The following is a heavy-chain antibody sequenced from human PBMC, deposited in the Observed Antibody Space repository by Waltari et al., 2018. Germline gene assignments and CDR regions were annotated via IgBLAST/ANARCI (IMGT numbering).Heavy chain of an antibody. CDR2: IIPSLGIA. V-gene: IGHV1-69*02. CDR3: ARGIAVAGTRNWFDP. CDR1: GGTFSSYT. D-gene: IGHD6-19*01. J-gene: IGHJ5*02. Sequence: QVQLVQSGAEVKKPGSSVKVSCKASGGTFSSYTISWVRQAPGQGLEWMGRIIPSLGIANYAQKFQGRVTITADKSTSTAYMELSSLRSEDTAVYYCARGIAVAGTRNWFDPWGQGTLVTVSS.